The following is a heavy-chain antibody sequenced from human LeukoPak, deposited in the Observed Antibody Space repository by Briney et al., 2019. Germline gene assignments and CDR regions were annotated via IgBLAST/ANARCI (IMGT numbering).Heavy chain of an antibody. Sequence: GGSLRLSCAASGFTFSNYWMSWVRQAPGKGLEWVANIKEDGSEKYYVDSMKGRLTISRDNARNSLYLQMNSLRAEDTAVYYCASGRQLGYWGQGTLVTVSS. V-gene: IGHV3-7*01. D-gene: IGHD6-13*01. CDR2: IKEDGSEK. J-gene: IGHJ4*02. CDR1: GFTFSNYW. CDR3: ASGRQLGY.